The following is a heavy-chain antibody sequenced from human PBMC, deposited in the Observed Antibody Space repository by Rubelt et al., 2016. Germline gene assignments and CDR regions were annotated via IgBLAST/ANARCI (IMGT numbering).Heavy chain of an antibody. CDR2: ISAYNGNT. J-gene: IGHJ4*02. Sequence: QVQLVQSGAEVKKPGASVKVSCKVSGYTLTELSMHWVRQAPGQGLEWMGWISAYNGNTNYAQKVRGRVTMTTETSESRGDRELRSLRSGDTAVDYGARGRDSSSWGQGTLVTVSS. CDR1: GYTLTELS. D-gene: IGHD6-13*01. V-gene: IGHV1-18*01. CDR3: ARGRDSSS.